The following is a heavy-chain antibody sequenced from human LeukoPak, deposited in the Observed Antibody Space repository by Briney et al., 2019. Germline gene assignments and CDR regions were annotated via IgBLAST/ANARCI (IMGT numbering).Heavy chain of an antibody. CDR1: GGSISSYY. CDR3: ARHFDYYGSGSYMVNYGMDV. Sequence: SETLSLTCTVSGGSISSYYWSWIRQPPGKGLEWIGYIYYSGSTNYNPSLKSRVTISVDTSKNQFSLKLSSVTAADTAVYYCARHFDYYGSGSYMVNYGMDVWGQGTTVTVSS. J-gene: IGHJ6*02. CDR2: IYYSGST. V-gene: IGHV4-59*08. D-gene: IGHD3-10*01.